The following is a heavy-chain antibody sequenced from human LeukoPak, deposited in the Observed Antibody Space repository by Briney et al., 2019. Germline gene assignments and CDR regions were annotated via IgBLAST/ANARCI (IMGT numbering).Heavy chain of an antibody. CDR1: GFIFSNYW. CDR2: IKSDGSTT. D-gene: IGHD4-11*01. V-gene: IGHV3-74*01. Sequence: QPGGSLTLSCAASGFIFSNYWMLWVRQAPGKGLVWVSNIKSDGSTTNYADSVKGRFTISRDNAKNILYLQMNSLRAEDTAVYYCGRDNNYKVDVWGKGTTVTVSS. J-gene: IGHJ6*04. CDR3: GRDNNYKVDV.